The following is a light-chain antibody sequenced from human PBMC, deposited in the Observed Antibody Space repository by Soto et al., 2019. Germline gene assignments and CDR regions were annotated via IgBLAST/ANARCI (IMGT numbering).Light chain of an antibody. CDR1: QSVSSN. J-gene: IGKJ3*01. Sequence: EIVMTQSPATLSVSPGERATLSCRASQSVSSNLAWYQQKPDQAPRLLIYGASTRATGIPARFSGSGSGTEFTLTISSLQSEDFAVYYCQQYNKRPPTFGPGTKV. V-gene: IGKV3-15*01. CDR2: GAS. CDR3: QQYNKRPPT.